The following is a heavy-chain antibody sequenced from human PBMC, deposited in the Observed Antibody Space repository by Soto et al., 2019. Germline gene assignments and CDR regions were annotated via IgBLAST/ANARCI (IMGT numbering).Heavy chain of an antibody. CDR3: ARDHGIDFWSGYYTDYYYYGMDV. J-gene: IGHJ6*02. CDR2: IWYDGSNK. Sequence: GGSLRLSCAASGFTFSSYGMHWVRQAPGKGLEWVAVIWYDGSNKYYADSVKGRFTISRDNSKNTLYLQMNSLRAEDTAVYYCARDHGIDFWSGYYTDYYYYGMDVWGQGTTVTV. CDR1: GFTFSSYG. V-gene: IGHV3-33*01. D-gene: IGHD3-3*01.